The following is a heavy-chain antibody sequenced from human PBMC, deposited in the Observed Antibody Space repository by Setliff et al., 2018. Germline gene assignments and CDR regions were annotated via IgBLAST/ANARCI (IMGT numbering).Heavy chain of an antibody. CDR2: ISTYNGNT. Sequence: ASVKVSCKASGYTFTNYGISWVRQAPGQGLEWMAWISTYNGNTNYSQRLQGRVTMTTDTSTSTAYMELRDLRYDDTAAYYCARHGDASFYYDILTGHSPPYYFDYWGQGTLVTVSS. D-gene: IGHD3-9*01. V-gene: IGHV1-18*01. CDR1: GYTFTNYG. J-gene: IGHJ4*02. CDR3: ARHGDASFYYDILTGHSPPYYFDY.